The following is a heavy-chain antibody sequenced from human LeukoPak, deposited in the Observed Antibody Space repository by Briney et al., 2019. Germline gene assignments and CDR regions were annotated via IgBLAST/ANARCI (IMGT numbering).Heavy chain of an antibody. CDR1: GYTFTGYY. D-gene: IGHD3-10*01. CDR3: VRICRGPDY. J-gene: IGHJ4*02. CDR2: INPNSGGT. Sequence: GASVKVSCKASGYTFTGYYMHWVRQAPGQGLEWMGWINPNSGGTNYAQKFQGRVTMTRDTSISTVYMELTRLRSDDTAMYYCVRICRGPDYWGQGTLVTVSS. V-gene: IGHV1-2*02.